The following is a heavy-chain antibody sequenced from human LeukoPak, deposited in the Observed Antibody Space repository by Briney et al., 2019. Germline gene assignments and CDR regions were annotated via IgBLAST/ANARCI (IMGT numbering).Heavy chain of an antibody. CDR2: IYYSGST. V-gene: IGHV4-61*01. Sequence: RASETLSLTCTVSGGSVSSGSYYWSWIRQPPGKGLEWIGYIYYSGSTNYNPSLKSRVTISVDTSKNQFSLKLSSVTAADTAVYHCARDSIGENYYYGMDVWGQGTTVTVSS. D-gene: IGHD3-16*01. J-gene: IGHJ6*02. CDR1: GGSVSSGSYY. CDR3: ARDSIGENYYYGMDV.